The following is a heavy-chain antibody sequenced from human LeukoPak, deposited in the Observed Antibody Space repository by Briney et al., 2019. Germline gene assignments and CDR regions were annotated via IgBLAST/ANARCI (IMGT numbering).Heavy chain of an antibody. V-gene: IGHV6-1*01. CDR1: GDSVSSNSAA. Sequence: SQTLSLTCAISGDSVSSNSAAWNWIRQSPSRGLEWLGRTYYRSKWYNDYAVSVKSRITINPDTSKNQFSLQLNSVTPEDTAVHYCAAEEGSDYDPRFDPWGQGTLVTVSS. J-gene: IGHJ5*02. CDR2: TYYRSKWYN. D-gene: IGHD3-3*01. CDR3: AAEEGSDYDPRFDP.